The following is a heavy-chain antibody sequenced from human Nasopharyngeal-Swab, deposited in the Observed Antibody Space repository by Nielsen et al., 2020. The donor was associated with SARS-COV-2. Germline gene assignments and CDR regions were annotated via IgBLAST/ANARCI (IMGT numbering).Heavy chain of an antibody. Sequence: WVRQAPGQGLEWMGIINPSGGSTSYAQKCQGRVTMTRDTSTSTVYMELSSLRSEDTAVYYCARGKYSSSSSRIWGYYGMDVWGQGTTVTVSS. CDR2: INPSGGST. V-gene: IGHV1-46*01. D-gene: IGHD6-6*01. CDR3: ARGKYSSSSSRIWGYYGMDV. J-gene: IGHJ6*02.